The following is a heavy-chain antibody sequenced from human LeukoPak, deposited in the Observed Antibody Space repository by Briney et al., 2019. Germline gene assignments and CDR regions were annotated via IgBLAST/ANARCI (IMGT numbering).Heavy chain of an antibody. J-gene: IGHJ6*02. V-gene: IGHV4-39*07. CDR2: IYYSGTT. D-gene: IGHD2-2*01. CDR3: ARDRSSRYYGMDV. CDR1: GGSISSSSYY. Sequence: PSETLSLTCTVSGGSISSSSYYWGWIRQPPGKGLEWIGSIYYSGTTYYSPSLRDRVTISVDTSKNQFSLKVGSVTAADTAVYYCARDRSSRYYGMDVWGQGTTVTVSS.